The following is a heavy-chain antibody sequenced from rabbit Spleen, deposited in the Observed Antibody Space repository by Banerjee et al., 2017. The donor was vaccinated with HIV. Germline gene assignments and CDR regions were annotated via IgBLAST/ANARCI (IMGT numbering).Heavy chain of an antibody. CDR1: GFSFSNNYY. D-gene: IGHD4-1*01. CDR3: VREVAAKLNL. CDR2: IYTGSSGIT. J-gene: IGHJ4*01. V-gene: IGHV1S45*01. Sequence: QEQLVESGGGLVQPEGSLALTCTASGFSFSNNYYICWVRQAPGKGLEWIACIYTGSSGITYYANWVISRFTITKTSSTTVTLQMTSLTPADTATYFCVREVAAKLNLWGPGTLVTVS.